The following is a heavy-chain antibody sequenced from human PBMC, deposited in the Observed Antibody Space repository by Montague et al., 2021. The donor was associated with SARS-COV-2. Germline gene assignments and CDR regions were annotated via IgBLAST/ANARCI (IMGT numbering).Heavy chain of an antibody. CDR3: ASDLVGAFDY. D-gene: IGHD1-26*01. Sequence: SLRLSCAASGFTFSSYAMHWVRQAPGKGLEWVAVISYDGSNKYYADSVKGRFTISRDNSKNTLYLQMNSLRAEDTAVYYCASDLVGAFDYRGQGTLVTVSS. J-gene: IGHJ4*02. V-gene: IGHV3-30-3*01. CDR2: ISYDGSNK. CDR1: GFTFSSYA.